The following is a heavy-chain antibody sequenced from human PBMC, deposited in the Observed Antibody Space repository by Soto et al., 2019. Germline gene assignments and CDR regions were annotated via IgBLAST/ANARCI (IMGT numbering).Heavy chain of an antibody. CDR3: ATGARINMVRGVIASDY. Sequence: GSSVKVSCKVSGYPLTELSMHWVRQAPGKGLEWMGGFDPEDGETIYAQKFQGRVTMTEDTSTDTAYMELSSLRSEDTAVYYCATGARINMVRGVIASDYWGQANLGTFCS. J-gene: IGHJ4*02. CDR1: GYPLTELS. D-gene: IGHD3-10*01. CDR2: FDPEDGET. V-gene: IGHV1-24*01.